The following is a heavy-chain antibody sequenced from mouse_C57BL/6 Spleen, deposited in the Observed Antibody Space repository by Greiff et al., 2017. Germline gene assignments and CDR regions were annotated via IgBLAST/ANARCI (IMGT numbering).Heavy chain of an antibody. V-gene: IGHV5-6*01. CDR2: ISSGGSYT. D-gene: IGHD2-4*01. CDR3: ASDYDGRGFAY. CDR1: GFTFSSYG. Sequence: EVKLVESGGDLVKPGGSLKLSCAASGFTFSSYGMSWVRPTPDKRLEWVATISSGGSYTYYPDSVKGRFTISRDNAKNTLYLQMSSLKSEDTAMYYCASDYDGRGFAYWGQGTLVTVSA. J-gene: IGHJ3*01.